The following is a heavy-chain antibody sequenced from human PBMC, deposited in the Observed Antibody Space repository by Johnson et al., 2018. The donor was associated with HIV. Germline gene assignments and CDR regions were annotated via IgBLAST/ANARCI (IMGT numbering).Heavy chain of an antibody. J-gene: IGHJ3*02. CDR1: GFTVSSNY. Sequence: VQLVESGGGLIQPGGSLRLSCAASGFTVSSNYMSWVRQAPGKGLEWVSAISGSGGSTYYADSVKGRFTLSRDTFKNTLYLQMNSLRAEDTAVYYCARDGNAGYCTNGVCYNDAFDIWGQGIMVTVSS. CDR2: SGSGGST. D-gene: IGHD2-8*01. CDR3: ARDGNAGYCTNGVCYNDAFDI. V-gene: IGHV3-53*01.